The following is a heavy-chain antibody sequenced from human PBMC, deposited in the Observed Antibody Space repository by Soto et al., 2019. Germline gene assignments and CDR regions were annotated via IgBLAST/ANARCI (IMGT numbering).Heavy chain of an antibody. V-gene: IGHV3-30-3*01. CDR2: ISYDGSNK. J-gene: IGHJ2*01. D-gene: IGHD4-17*01. Sequence: QVQLVESGGGVVQPGRSLRLSCAASGFTFSSYAMHWVRQAPGKGLEWVAVISYDGSNKYYADSVKGRFTISRDNSKNTLYLQMNSLRAEDTAVYYCARDRGATVKYWYFDLWGRGTLVTVSS. CDR1: GFTFSSYA. CDR3: ARDRGATVKYWYFDL.